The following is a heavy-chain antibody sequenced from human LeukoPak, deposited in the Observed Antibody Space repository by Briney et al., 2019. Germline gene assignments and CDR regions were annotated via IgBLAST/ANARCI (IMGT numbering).Heavy chain of an antibody. CDR1: GGSISGTYY. Sequence: SSETLSLTCTVSGGSISGTYYWSWIRQPPGKGLEWIGYIYYTGTTDSNPSLKSRVTISLDTSKNQFSLNLSSVTAADTAVYYCTRRWVYDKRAFDAWGQGTMVTVSS. J-gene: IGHJ3*01. CDR2: IYYTGTT. CDR3: TRRWVYDKRAFDA. D-gene: IGHD3-16*01. V-gene: IGHV4-59*08.